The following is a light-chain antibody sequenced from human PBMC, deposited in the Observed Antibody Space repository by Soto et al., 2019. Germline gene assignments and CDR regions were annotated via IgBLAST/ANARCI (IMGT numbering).Light chain of an antibody. CDR3: TSSTSRGTYV. CDR2: NVG. V-gene: IGLV2-14*03. J-gene: IGLJ1*01. CDR1: SSDVGAYNF. Sequence: QSVLTQPASVSGSPGQSITISCTGTSSDVGAYNFVSWYRQHPGKAPKLIIYNVGDRPSGVSNRFSGSKSANTASLTISGLQAEDEADYYCTSSTSRGTYVFGTGTKVTDL.